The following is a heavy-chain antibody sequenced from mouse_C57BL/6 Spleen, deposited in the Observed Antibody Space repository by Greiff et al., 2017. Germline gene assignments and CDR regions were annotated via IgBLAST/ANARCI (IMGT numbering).Heavy chain of an antibody. Sequence: QVHVKQSGAELVRPGASVTLSCKASGYTFTDYEMHWVKQTPVHGLEWIGAIDPETGGTAYNQKFKGKAILTADKSSSTAYMELRSLTSEDSAVYYCTRGMDYYGIYWYFDVWGTGTTVTVSS. CDR1: GYTFTDYE. CDR2: IDPETGGT. J-gene: IGHJ1*03. CDR3: TRGMDYYGIYWYFDV. D-gene: IGHD1-1*01. V-gene: IGHV1-15*01.